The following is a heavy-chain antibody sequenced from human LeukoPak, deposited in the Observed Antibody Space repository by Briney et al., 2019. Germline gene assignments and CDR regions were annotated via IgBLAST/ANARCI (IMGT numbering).Heavy chain of an antibody. CDR3: ATRDGYNYNWFDP. J-gene: IGHJ5*02. CDR2: IYYSGST. D-gene: IGHD5-24*01. Sequence: SETLSLTCTVSGGSVSSGSYYWSWVRQPPGKGLEWIGYIYYSGSTNYNPSLKSRVTISVDTSKNQFSLKLSSVTAADTAVYYCATRDGYNYNWFDPWGQGTLVTVSS. CDR1: GGSVSSGSYY. V-gene: IGHV4-61*01.